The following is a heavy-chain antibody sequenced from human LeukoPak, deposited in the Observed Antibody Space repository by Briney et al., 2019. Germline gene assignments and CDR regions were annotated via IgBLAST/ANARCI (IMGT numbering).Heavy chain of an antibody. V-gene: IGHV4-59*08. CDR3: ARHPYCSGGSCYLDY. D-gene: IGHD2-15*01. J-gene: IGHJ4*02. Sequence: SETLSLTCTVSGGSISDYYWSWIRQPPGKRLEWIGYIYYSGTTNYNHSLKSRVTISVDTSKNQFSLRLSSVTAADTAVYYCARHPYCSGGSCYLDYWGQGTLVTVSS. CDR2: IYYSGTT. CDR1: GGSISDYY.